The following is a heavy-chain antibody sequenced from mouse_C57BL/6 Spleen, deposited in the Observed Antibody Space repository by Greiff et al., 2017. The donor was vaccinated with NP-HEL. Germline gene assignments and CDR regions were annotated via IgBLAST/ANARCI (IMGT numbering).Heavy chain of an antibody. J-gene: IGHJ2*01. Sequence: EVKLMESGGDLVKPGGSLKLSCAASGFTFSSYGMSWVRQTPDKRLEWVATISSGGSYTYYPDSVKGRFTISRDNAKNTLYLQMSSLKSEDTAMYYCARLSYGSSYDYFDYWGQGTTLTVSS. D-gene: IGHD1-1*01. CDR2: ISSGGSYT. CDR3: ARLSYGSSYDYFDY. CDR1: GFTFSSYG. V-gene: IGHV5-6*01.